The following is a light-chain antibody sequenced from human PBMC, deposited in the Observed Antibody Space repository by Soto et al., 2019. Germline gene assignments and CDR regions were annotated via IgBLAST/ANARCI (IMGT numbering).Light chain of an antibody. CDR2: EVS. J-gene: IGLJ1*01. Sequence: QSALTQPASVSGSPGQSITISCAGTSSDIGGYNYVSWYQQHPGKAPKVMIYEVSNRPSGVSNRFSGSKSGNTASLTISGLKAEDEADYYCSSYTSSSTLDVFGTGTKVTVL. V-gene: IGLV2-14*01. CDR3: SSYTSSSTLDV. CDR1: SSDIGGYNY.